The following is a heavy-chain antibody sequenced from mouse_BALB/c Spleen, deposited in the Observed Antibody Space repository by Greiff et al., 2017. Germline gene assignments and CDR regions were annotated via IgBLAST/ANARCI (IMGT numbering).Heavy chain of an antibody. CDR3: ARGQLGLDYATDY. D-gene: IGHD3-2*01. V-gene: IGHV2-6-7*01. J-gene: IGHJ4*01. CDR2: IWGDGST. CDR1: GFSLTGYG. Sequence: QVQLKESGPGLVAPSQSLSITCTVSGFSLTGYGVNWVRQPPGKGLEWLGMIWGDGSTDYNSALKSRLSISKDNSKSQVFLKMNSLQTDDTARYYCARGQLGLDYATDYWGQGTSVTVSS.